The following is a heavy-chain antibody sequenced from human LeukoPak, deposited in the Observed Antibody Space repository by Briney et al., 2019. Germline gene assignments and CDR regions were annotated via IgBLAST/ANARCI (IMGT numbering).Heavy chain of an antibody. J-gene: IGHJ6*02. D-gene: IGHD6-13*01. CDR1: GFTDSRNY. CDR3: ARDLKMTTAGTYYYNGMDV. CDR2: IYSGGST. Sequence: PGGSLRLSCAASGFTDSRNYMSWVRQAPGKGLEGVSVIYSGGSTYYAGSVKGRFTLSRDNSKNTLYLQMDSLRAENTAVYYCARDLKMTTAGTYYYNGMDVWGQGTTVTVSS. V-gene: IGHV3-53*01.